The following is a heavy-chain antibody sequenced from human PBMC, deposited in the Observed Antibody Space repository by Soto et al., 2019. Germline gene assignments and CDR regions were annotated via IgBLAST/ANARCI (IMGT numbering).Heavy chain of an antibody. CDR3: AKDQRKPAIFGVVTLS. J-gene: IGHJ5*02. V-gene: IGHV3-23*01. CDR2: ISGSGQTT. CDR1: GFTFSRFT. D-gene: IGHD3-3*01. Sequence: GGSRRLSCAGSGFTFSRFTMSGVRQVPGKGLEWVSAISGSGQTTYYADSVKGRFTVSRDNSNNTLYLQMNSLRAEDTAVYYCAKDQRKPAIFGVVTLSWGQGTLVTVSS.